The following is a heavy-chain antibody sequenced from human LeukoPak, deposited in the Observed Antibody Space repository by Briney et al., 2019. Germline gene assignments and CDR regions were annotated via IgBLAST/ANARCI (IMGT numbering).Heavy chain of an antibody. D-gene: IGHD6-13*01. Sequence: ASVKVSCKASGYIFTGYSMHWVRQAPGQGLEWMGRINPNSGGTNYAQKFQGRVTMTRDTSISTAYMELSRLRSDDTVVYYCARGGIAAAGQYIIDYWGQGTLVTVSS. CDR1: GYIFTGYS. J-gene: IGHJ4*02. CDR2: INPNSGGT. CDR3: ARGGIAAAGQYIIDY. V-gene: IGHV1-2*05.